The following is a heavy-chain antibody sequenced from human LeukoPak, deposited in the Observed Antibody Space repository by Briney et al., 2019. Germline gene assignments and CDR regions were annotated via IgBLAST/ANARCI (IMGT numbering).Heavy chain of an antibody. CDR1: GFTFSSYS. D-gene: IGHD3-22*01. CDR2: ISSSSSYI. J-gene: IGHJ6*02. V-gene: IGHV3-21*01. Sequence: PGGSLRLSCAASGFTFSSYSMTWVRQAPGKGLEWVSSISSSSSYIYYADSVKGRFTISRDNAKTSLYLQMNSLRAEDTAVYYCARDKYYDSSGYYTETLYGMDVWGQGTTVTVSS. CDR3: ARDKYYDSSGYYTETLYGMDV.